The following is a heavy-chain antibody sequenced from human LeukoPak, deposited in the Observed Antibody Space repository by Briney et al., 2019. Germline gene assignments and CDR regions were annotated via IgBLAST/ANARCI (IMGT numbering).Heavy chain of an antibody. CDR3: AKNGQYCSSSTCLEMNY. D-gene: IGHD2-2*01. CDR2: TSAGGDRT. Sequence: GRSLRLSCAASGFTFSSYAVSWVRQAPGKGLEWVSATSAGGDRTYYADSVKGRFTISRDNSKNTLYLQMNSLRAEDTAVYYCAKNGQYCSSSTCLEMNYWGQGTLVTVSS. CDR1: GFTFSSYA. V-gene: IGHV3-23*01. J-gene: IGHJ4*02.